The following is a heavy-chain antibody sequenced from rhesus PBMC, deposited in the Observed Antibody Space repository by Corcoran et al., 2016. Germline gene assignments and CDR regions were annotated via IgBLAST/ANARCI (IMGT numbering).Heavy chain of an antibody. D-gene: IGHD4-4*01. CDR3: ARDLDGSPS. V-gene: IGHV4-122*02. J-gene: IGHJ4*01. Sequence: QVQLQESGPGLVQPSETLSLTCAFSGGSLSSGSYYWSFIRQPPGQGREWIGYITYSGSTSYNPYLKSRVTISRDTSKNQFSLKLSSVTAADTAVYYCARDLDGSPSWGQGVLVTVSS. CDR2: ITYSGST. CDR1: GGSLSSGSYY.